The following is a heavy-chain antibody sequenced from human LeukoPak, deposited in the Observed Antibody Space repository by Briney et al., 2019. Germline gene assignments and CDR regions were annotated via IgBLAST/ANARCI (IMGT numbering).Heavy chain of an antibody. V-gene: IGHV3-30*02. CDR3: AKKGLLDYDSSGYYPSWFDP. J-gene: IGHJ5*02. Sequence: PGGSLRLSCAGSGFSFSYQGMTWVRQAPGKGLEWVAFIRYDGSNKYYADSVKGRFTISRDNSKNTLYLQMNSLRAEDTAVYYCAKKGLLDYDSSGYYPSWFDPWGQGTLVTVSS. CDR1: GFSFSYQG. CDR2: IRYDGSNK. D-gene: IGHD3-22*01.